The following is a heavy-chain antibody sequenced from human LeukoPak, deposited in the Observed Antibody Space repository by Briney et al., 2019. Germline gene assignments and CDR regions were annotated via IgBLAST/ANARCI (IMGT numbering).Heavy chain of an antibody. CDR1: GYTFTGYY. V-gene: IGHV1-2*02. Sequence: ASVKVSCKASGYTFTGYYMHWVRQAPGQGLEWMGWINPNSGGTNYAQKFQRRVTMTRDASIGPAYMELSRLRSDDTAVYYCARVPRRGGSNWFDPWGQGTLVTVSS. CDR3: ARVPRRGGSNWFDP. D-gene: IGHD2-15*01. CDR2: INPNSGGT. J-gene: IGHJ5*02.